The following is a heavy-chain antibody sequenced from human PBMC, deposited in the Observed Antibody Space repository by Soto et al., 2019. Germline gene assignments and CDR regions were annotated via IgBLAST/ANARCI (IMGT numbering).Heavy chain of an antibody. CDR1: GGSVSSGNYY. CDR2: IYYSGST. CDR3: ARAPVVTKYFDY. D-gene: IGHD2-15*01. J-gene: IGHJ4*02. Sequence: PSEILSLTCTVSGGSVSSGNYYWSWIRQPPGKGLEWIGYIYYSGSTNYNPSLKSRVTISLDTSKNQFSLKLNSVTAADTAVYYCARAPVVTKYFDYWGQGALVTVSS. V-gene: IGHV4-61*01.